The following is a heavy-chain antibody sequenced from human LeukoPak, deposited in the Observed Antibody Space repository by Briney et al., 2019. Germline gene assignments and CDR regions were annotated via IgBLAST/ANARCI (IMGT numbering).Heavy chain of an antibody. Sequence: PSETLSLTCTVSGGSVSSGSYYWSWMRQPPGKELEWIGYIYYSGSTNYNPSLKSRVTISVDTSKNQFSLKLSSVTAADAAVYYCARDTGGGWNVDWGQGTLVTVSS. V-gene: IGHV4-61*01. D-gene: IGHD1-1*01. CDR2: IYYSGST. CDR3: ARDTGGGWNVD. J-gene: IGHJ4*02. CDR1: GGSVSSGSYY.